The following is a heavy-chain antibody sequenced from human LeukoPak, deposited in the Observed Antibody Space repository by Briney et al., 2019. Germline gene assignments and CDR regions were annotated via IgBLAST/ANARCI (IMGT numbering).Heavy chain of an antibody. CDR2: INSDGSST. V-gene: IGHV3-74*01. Sequence: GGSLRLSCAASGFTFSSYWMHWVRQAPGKGLVWVSRINSDGSSTSYADSVKGRFTISRDNSKNTLYLQMNSLRAEDTAVYYCAKVGSGWLLNWFDPWGQGTLVTVSS. D-gene: IGHD6-19*01. CDR3: AKVGSGWLLNWFDP. J-gene: IGHJ5*02. CDR1: GFTFSSYW.